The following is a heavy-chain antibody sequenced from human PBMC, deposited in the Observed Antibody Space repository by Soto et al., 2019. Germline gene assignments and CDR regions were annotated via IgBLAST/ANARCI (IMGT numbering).Heavy chain of an antibody. CDR2: ISAYNGNT. CDR3: ARDLMGLAVRQYHYYGMDV. CDR1: GYTFTSYG. D-gene: IGHD6-19*01. J-gene: IGHJ6*02. Sequence: QVQLVQSGVEVKKPGASVKVSCKASGYTFTSYGISWVRQAPGQGLEWMGWISAYNGNTNYAQRFQGRVTMTTDTSTSTAYMELMSLISDDTAVYFCARDLMGLAVRQYHYYGMDVWGQGTTVTVSS. V-gene: IGHV1-18*04.